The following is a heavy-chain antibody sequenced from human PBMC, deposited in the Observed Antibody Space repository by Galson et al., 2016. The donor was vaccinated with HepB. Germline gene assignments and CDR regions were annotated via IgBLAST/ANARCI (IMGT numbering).Heavy chain of an antibody. V-gene: IGHV1-69*13. J-gene: IGHJ5*02. Sequence: SVKVSCKASGGSFRNFGITWVRLAPGQGLEWMGGIIPRSGTAKYLQQFQGRVTITADESTNTVYMEMSSLRSEDTAIYYCVRDCSSPTYGVGVCDWFDPWGQGPLVTVSS. CDR2: IIPRSGTA. CDR1: GGSFRNFG. D-gene: IGHD2-2*01. CDR3: VRDCSSPTYGVGVCDWFDP.